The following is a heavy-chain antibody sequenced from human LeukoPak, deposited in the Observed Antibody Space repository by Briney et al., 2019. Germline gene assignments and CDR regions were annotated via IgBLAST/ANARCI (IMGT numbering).Heavy chain of an antibody. CDR1: GYTFTSYD. CDR3: ARGGDSSSWYEFDP. Sequence: EASVKVSCKASGYTFTSYDINWVRQATGQRLERIGWMNPNSGNTGYAQKFQGRVTMTRNTSISTAYMELSSLRSEDTAVYYCARGGDSSSWYEFDPWGQGTLVTVSS. V-gene: IGHV1-8*01. D-gene: IGHD6-13*01. CDR2: MNPNSGNT. J-gene: IGHJ5*02.